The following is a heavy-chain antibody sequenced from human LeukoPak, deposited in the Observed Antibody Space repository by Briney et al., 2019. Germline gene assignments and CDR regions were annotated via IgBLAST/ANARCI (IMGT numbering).Heavy chain of an antibody. CDR3: ARGPIQLWLIYFDY. Sequence: SVKVSCKASGGTFSSYAISWVRRAPGQGLEWMGRIIPIFGTANYAQKFQGRVTITTDESTSTAYMELSSLRSEDTAVYYCARGPIQLWLIYFDYWGQGTLVTVSS. CDR2: IIPIFGTA. V-gene: IGHV1-69*05. D-gene: IGHD5-18*01. J-gene: IGHJ4*02. CDR1: GGTFSSYA.